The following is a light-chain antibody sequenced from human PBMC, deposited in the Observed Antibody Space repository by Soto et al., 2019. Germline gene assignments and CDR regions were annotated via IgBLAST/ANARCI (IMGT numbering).Light chain of an antibody. CDR2: TSS. CDR3: QKYSGAPWT. Sequence: DIQMTQSPASLSASVGDRVTITCRASQGIDDHLAWYQQKPGKVPKLLIYTSSTLQSGVPSRFSGSGSGTDFTLTISSLQPEDVATYYCQKYSGAPWTFGQGTKVEI. V-gene: IGKV1-27*01. CDR1: QGIDDH. J-gene: IGKJ1*01.